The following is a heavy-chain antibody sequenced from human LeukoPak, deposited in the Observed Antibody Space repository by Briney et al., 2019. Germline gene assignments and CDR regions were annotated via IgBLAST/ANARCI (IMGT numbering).Heavy chain of an antibody. CDR1: GFTFGSYT. Sequence: PGGSLRLSCSASGFTFGSYTMHWVRQAPGKGLEYVSAISSSGGSSYHADSVKGRFTISRDNSKNTLYLQMSSLRAEDTAVYYCVKSGSGSYSWYFDLWGRGTLVTVSS. CDR3: VKSGSGSYSWYFDL. J-gene: IGHJ2*01. D-gene: IGHD3-10*01. CDR2: ISSSGGSS. V-gene: IGHV3-64D*06.